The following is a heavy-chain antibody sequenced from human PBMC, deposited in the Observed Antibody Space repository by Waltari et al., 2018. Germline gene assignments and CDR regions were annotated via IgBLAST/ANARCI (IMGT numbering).Heavy chain of an antibody. CDR1: GFTFSSYG. CDR2: IRYDGSNK. D-gene: IGHD3-3*02. J-gene: IGHJ5*02. V-gene: IGHV3-30*02. CDR3: AKDGSTPPFLEWLLSSWFDP. Sequence: QVQLVESGGGVVQPGGSLRLSCAASGFTFSSYGMHWVRQAPGKGLEWVAFIRYDGSNKYYADSVKGRFTISRDNSKNTLYLQMNSLRAEDTAVYYCAKDGSTPPFLEWLLSSWFDPWGQGTLVTVSS.